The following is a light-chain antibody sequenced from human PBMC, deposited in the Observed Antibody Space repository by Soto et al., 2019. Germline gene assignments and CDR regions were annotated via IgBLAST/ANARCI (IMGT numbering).Light chain of an antibody. CDR3: QSYDSTLDARYV. Sequence: QSVLTQPPSVSGAPGQRVTISCTGSGSNIGAGYDVHWYQHRPGTAPTLLVFGDSHRPSGVPDRFSGSKSGTSASLAITGLQAEDEGDYYCQSYDSTLDARYVFGTGTKVTVL. J-gene: IGLJ1*01. CDR1: GSNIGAGYD. CDR2: GDS. V-gene: IGLV1-40*01.